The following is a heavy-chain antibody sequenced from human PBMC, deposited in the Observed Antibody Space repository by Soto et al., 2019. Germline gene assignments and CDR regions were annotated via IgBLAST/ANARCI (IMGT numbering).Heavy chain of an antibody. CDR1: GFTFSTYS. CDR2: ISSTSSYK. J-gene: IGHJ4*02. Sequence: EVQLVESGGGLVKPGGSLRLSCAASGFTFSTYSLHWVRQAPGKGLEWVSSISSTSSYKYYADSVKGRFTISGDNAKNSLYLQMNSLRAEETAVYYCVRDVNYYDSSGYRDYWGQGTLVTFS. D-gene: IGHD3-22*01. CDR3: VRDVNYYDSSGYRDY. V-gene: IGHV3-21*01.